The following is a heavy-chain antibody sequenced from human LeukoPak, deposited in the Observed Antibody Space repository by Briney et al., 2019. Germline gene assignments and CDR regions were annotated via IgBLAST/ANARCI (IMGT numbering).Heavy chain of an antibody. V-gene: IGHV3-30-3*01. CDR2: ISYDGSNK. Sequence: PGGSLRLSCAASGFTFSSYAMHWVRQAPGKGLEWVAVISYDGSNKYYADSVKGRFTISRDNSKNTLYLQMNSLRAEDTAVYYCARDLAPNCGGDCYPDYWGQGTLVTVSS. CDR3: ARDLAPNCGGDCYPDY. D-gene: IGHD2-21*01. J-gene: IGHJ4*02. CDR1: GFTFSSYA.